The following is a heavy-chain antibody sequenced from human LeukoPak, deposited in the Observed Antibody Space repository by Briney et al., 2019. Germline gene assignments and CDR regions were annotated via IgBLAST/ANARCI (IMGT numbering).Heavy chain of an antibody. Sequence: GGPLRLSCAASGFTFSDYYMSWIRQAPGKGLEWVSYISSSSSYTNYADSVKGRFTISRDNAKNSLYLQMNSLRAEDTAVYYCAKLKGGDYYDSSGYFDYWGQGTLVTVSS. J-gene: IGHJ4*02. CDR2: ISSSSSYT. CDR1: GFTFSDYY. CDR3: AKLKGGDYYDSSGYFDY. D-gene: IGHD3-22*01. V-gene: IGHV3-11*03.